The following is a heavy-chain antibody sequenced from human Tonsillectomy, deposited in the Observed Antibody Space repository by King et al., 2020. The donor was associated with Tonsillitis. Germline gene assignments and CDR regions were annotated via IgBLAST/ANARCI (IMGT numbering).Heavy chain of an antibody. CDR1: GFTFSDYY. J-gene: IGHJ4*02. CDR2: ISNGGVTT. Sequence: QLVESGGGLVKPGGSLRLSCAASGFTFSDYYMSWIRQAPGKGLEWVSYISNGGVTTHYADSVKGRFTISRDNAENSLYLQMNSLRAEDTAMYYCARKNSSGWIYFDYWGQGTLVTVSS. D-gene: IGHD6-19*01. V-gene: IGHV3-11*01. CDR3: ARKNSSGWIYFDY.